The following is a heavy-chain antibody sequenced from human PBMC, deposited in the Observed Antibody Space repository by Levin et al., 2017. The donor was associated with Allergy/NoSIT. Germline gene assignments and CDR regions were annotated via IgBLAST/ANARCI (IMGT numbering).Heavy chain of an antibody. CDR2: FGTAGDT. Sequence: GGSLRLSCAASGFTFSSYDMHWVRQATGKGLEWVSAFGTAGDTYYPGSVKGRFTISRDNSKNTLYLQMNSLRAEDTAVYYCAKQPPTPSSGYLAHLHYFDYWGQGTLVTVSS. CDR3: AKQPPTPSSGYLAHLHYFDY. CDR1: GFTFSSYD. D-gene: IGHD3-22*01. V-gene: IGHV3-13*01. J-gene: IGHJ4*02.